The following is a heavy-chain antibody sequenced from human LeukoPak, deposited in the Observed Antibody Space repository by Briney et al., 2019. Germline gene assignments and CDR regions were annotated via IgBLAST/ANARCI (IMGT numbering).Heavy chain of an antibody. D-gene: IGHD2-8*02. CDR1: GFTFSSYA. CDR3: AREGTTWCPDY. V-gene: IGHV3-21*01. Sequence: GGSLRLSCAASGFTFSSYAMNWVRQAPGKGLEWVSSISTSSRYIYYRDSVKGRFTISRDDAKNSPYLQMNSLRVEDTAVYYCAREGTTWCPDYWGQGTLVTVSS. J-gene: IGHJ4*02. CDR2: ISTSSRYI.